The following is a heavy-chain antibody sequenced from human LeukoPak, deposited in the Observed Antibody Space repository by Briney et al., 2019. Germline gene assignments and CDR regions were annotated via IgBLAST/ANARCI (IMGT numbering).Heavy chain of an antibody. CDR2: IYYSGST. J-gene: IGHJ4*02. CDR3: AGFIVVVVAATS. Sequence: SETLPLTCTVSGGSISSSSYYWGWIRQPPGKGLEWIGSIYYSGSTYYNPSLKSRVTISVDTSKNQFSLKLSSVTAADTAVYYCAGFIVVVVAATSWGQGTLVTVSS. V-gene: IGHV4-39*01. D-gene: IGHD2-15*01. CDR1: GGSISSSSYY.